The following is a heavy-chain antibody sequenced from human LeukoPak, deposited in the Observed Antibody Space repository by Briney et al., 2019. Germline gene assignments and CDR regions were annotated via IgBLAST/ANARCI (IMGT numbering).Heavy chain of an antibody. CDR3: ARSAGRLSPIDD. Sequence: PGGSLRLSCAASGFTFSDYYMSWIRQAPGKGLEWVSYISSGSDYTNYADAVKGRFTISRDNAKNSLSLQMGSLRAEDTALYFCARSAGRLSPIDDRGQGTLVTVSS. CDR1: GFTFSDYY. CDR2: ISSGSDYT. D-gene: IGHD5/OR15-5a*01. J-gene: IGHJ4*02. V-gene: IGHV3-11*06.